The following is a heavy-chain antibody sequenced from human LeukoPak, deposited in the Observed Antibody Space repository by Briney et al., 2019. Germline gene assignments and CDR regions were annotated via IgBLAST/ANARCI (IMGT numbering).Heavy chain of an antibody. CDR3: ARAYGSGSYDY. D-gene: IGHD3-10*01. Sequence: ASVKLSCKASGYTFTSYGIGWMRQAPGQGLEWMGWISAYNGNTNYAQKLQGRVTMTTDTSTSTAYMELRSLRSDDTAVYYCARAYGSGSYDYWGQGTLVTVSS. CDR2: ISAYNGNT. V-gene: IGHV1-18*01. CDR1: GYTFTSYG. J-gene: IGHJ4*02.